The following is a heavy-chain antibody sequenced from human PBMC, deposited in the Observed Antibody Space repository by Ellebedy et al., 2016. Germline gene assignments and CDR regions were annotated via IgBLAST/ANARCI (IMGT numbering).Heavy chain of an antibody. CDR1: GGSISSGGYY. V-gene: IGHV4-39*07. J-gene: IGHJ6*02. CDR2: INHSGST. Sequence: SETLSLXCTVSGGSISSGGYYWSWIRQPPGKGLEWIGEINHSGSTNYNPSLKSRVTISVDRSKNQFSLKLSSVTAADTAVYYCAGDYYGMDVWGQGTTVTVSS. CDR3: AGDYYGMDV.